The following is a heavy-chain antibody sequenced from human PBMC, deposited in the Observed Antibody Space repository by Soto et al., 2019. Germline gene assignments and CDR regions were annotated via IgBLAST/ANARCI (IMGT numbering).Heavy chain of an antibody. CDR1: GYTFTSYD. J-gene: IGHJ6*02. V-gene: IGHV1-8*01. CDR2: MNPNSGNT. Sequence: QVQLVQSGAEVKKPGASVKVSCKASGYTFTSYDINWVRQATGQGLEWMGWMNPNSGNTRYAQKFQGRVTMTRNTSISTAYMELSRLRSEDTAVYYCARRGYSSSWYYYYYYGMDVWGQGTTVTVSS. CDR3: ARRGYSSSWYYYYYYGMDV. D-gene: IGHD6-13*01.